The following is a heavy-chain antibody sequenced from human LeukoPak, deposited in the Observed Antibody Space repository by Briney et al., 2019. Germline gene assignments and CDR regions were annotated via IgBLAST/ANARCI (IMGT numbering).Heavy chain of an antibody. CDR3: AREYSSSLDGDY. V-gene: IGHV1-46*01. D-gene: IGHD6-6*01. Sequence: ASVKVSCKASGYTFTSYYMHGVRQAPGQGLEWVGIINPSGGSTSRVTMTRDMSTSTVYMELSSLRSEDTAVYYCAREYSSSLDGDYWGQGTLVTVSS. J-gene: IGHJ4*02. CDR1: GYTFTSYY. CDR2: INPSGGST.